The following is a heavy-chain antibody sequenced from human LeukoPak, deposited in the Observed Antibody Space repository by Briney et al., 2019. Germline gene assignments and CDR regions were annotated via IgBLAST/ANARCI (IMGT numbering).Heavy chain of an antibody. J-gene: IGHJ4*02. V-gene: IGHV3-53*01. CDR2: IYSGGST. Sequence: QPGRSLRLSCAASGFTVSSNYMSWVRQAPGKGLEWVSVIYSGGSTNYADSVKGRFTISRDNSKNTLYLQMNSLRAEDTAVYYCARGPDDSSGYYAFYWGQGTLVTVSS. CDR3: ARGPDDSSGYYAFY. CDR1: GFTVSSNY. D-gene: IGHD3-22*01.